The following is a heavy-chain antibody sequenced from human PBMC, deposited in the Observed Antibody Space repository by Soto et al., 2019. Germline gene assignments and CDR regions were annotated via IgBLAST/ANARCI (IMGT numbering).Heavy chain of an antibody. J-gene: IGHJ4*02. D-gene: IGHD2-2*01. Sequence: GGSLRLSCVGSGFTFSSYAMSWVRQAPGKGLEWVSGIRSSGGSTYYADSVKGRFTIFRDNSKNTVYLQMNNLRAEDSAVYYCAKDVSVVPAATFDYWGQGTLVTVSS. CDR3: AKDVSVVPAATFDY. V-gene: IGHV3-23*01. CDR2: IRSSGGST. CDR1: GFTFSSYA.